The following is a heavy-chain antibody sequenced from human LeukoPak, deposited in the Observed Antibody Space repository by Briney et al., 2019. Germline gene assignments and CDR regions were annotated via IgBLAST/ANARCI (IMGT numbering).Heavy chain of an antibody. J-gene: IGHJ1*01. Sequence: PSETLSLTCAVSGGSISSGGYSWSWIRQPPGKGLEWIGYIYHSGSTYYNPSLKSRVTISVDRSKNQFSLKLSSVTAADTAVYYCARGAHSQLANWGQGTLVTVFS. V-gene: IGHV4-30-2*01. D-gene: IGHD1-26*01. CDR3: ARGAHSQLAN. CDR1: GGSISSGGYS. CDR2: IYHSGST.